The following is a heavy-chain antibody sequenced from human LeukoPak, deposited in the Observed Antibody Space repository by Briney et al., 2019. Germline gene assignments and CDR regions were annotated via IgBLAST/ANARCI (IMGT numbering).Heavy chain of an antibody. CDR3: APETIGRHYDY. J-gene: IGHJ4*02. Sequence: GGSLRLSCTASGFTFSSCGFNWLRQSPGKGLERVSSICPTGTDRFYADSVRGRFTISRDNAKNSMYLQMDSLRDEDTAVYYCAPETIGRHYDYWGQGTLLTVSS. D-gene: IGHD1-14*01. V-gene: IGHV3-21*01. CDR1: GFTFSSCG. CDR2: ICPTGTDR.